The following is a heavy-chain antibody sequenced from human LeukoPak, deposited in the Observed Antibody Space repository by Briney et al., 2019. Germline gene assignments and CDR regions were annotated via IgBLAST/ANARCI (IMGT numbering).Heavy chain of an antibody. D-gene: IGHD6-13*01. CDR1: GGSFSGYY. V-gene: IGHV4-34*01. J-gene: IGHJ4*02. CDR2: INHSGST. Sequence: PSETLSLTCAVYGGSFSGYYWSWIRQPPGKGLEWIGEINHSGSTNYNPSLKSRVTISVDTSKNQFSLKLSSVTAADTAVYYCARGQKCIAAAGTTPLDYWGQGTLVTVSS. CDR3: ARGQKCIAAAGTTPLDY.